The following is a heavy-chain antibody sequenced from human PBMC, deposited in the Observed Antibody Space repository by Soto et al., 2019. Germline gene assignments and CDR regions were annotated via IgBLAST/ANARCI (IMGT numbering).Heavy chain of an antibody. Sequence: QVQLVQSGAEVKKPGASVKVSCKASGYTITSYDINWVRQAPGQGLEWMGWMNLNSGNTGYATKFQGRVAMTRNTPIGTAYMELRSPRAGDTGIYYWARGAVAVVVDAMNSFDIWGQGTMVTVSS. CDR1: GYTITSYD. J-gene: IGHJ3*02. CDR2: MNLNSGNT. CDR3: ARGAVAVVVDAMNSFDI. V-gene: IGHV1-8*01. D-gene: IGHD2-15*01.